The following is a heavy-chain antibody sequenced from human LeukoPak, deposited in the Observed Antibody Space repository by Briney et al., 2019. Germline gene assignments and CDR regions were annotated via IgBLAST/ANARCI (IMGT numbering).Heavy chain of an antibody. V-gene: IGHV3-11*01. J-gene: IGHJ4*02. CDR1: GFTFSDYY. CDR2: ISSSGSTI. CDR3: ARDHTYYYDNSGYYDDH. Sequence: PGGSLRLSCAASGFTFSDYYMSWIRQAPGKGLEWVSYISSSGSTIYYADSVKGRFTVSRDNAKDSLYLQMNSLRAEDTAVYYCARDHTYYYDNSGYYDDHWGQGTLVTVSS. D-gene: IGHD3-22*01.